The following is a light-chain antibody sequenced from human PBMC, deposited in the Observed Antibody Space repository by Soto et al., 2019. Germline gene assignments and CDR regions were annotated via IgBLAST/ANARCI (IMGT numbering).Light chain of an antibody. Sequence: DIVLTQSPLSLPVTPGEPASISCRSSQSLLHSNGYLCLDWYVQKPGQPPQLLIFLGSNRASGVPYRFSGSGSGTHFTLEISRVEAEDVGVYYCMQALQILYTFGQGTKLEIK. CDR3: MQALQILYT. J-gene: IGKJ2*01. CDR1: QSLLHSNGYLC. CDR2: LGS. V-gene: IGKV2-28*01.